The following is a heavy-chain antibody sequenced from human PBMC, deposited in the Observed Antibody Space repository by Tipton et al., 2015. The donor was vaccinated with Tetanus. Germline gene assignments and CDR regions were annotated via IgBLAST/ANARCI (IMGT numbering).Heavy chain of an antibody. Sequence: QSGAEVKKPGESLKISCKGSGYSFGIYWLAWVRQMPGKGLEWMGIIYPGDSDTRYSPSFQGHVTMSADKSISTTYLQWGSLTASDTAIYYCARRRSAVLGGAYHWYFDLWGRGTIVAVSS. CDR2: IYPGDSDT. CDR3: ARRRSAVLGGAYHWYFDL. D-gene: IGHD2-21*01. CDR1: GYSFGIYW. J-gene: IGHJ2*01. V-gene: IGHV5-51*01.